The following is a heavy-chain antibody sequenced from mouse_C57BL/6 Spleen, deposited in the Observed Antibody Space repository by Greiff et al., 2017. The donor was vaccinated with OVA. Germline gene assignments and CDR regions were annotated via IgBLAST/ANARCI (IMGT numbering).Heavy chain of an antibody. CDR3: AREMTAQATGAMDY. D-gene: IGHD3-2*02. Sequence: QVHVKQSGPELVKPGASVKISCKASGYTFTDYYINWVKQRPGQGLEWIGWIFPGSGSTDYNEKFKGKATLTVDKSSSTAYMLLSSLTSEYSAVYFCAREMTAQATGAMDYWGQGTSVTVSS. CDR2: IFPGSGST. V-gene: IGHV1-75*01. CDR1: GYTFTDYY. J-gene: IGHJ4*01.